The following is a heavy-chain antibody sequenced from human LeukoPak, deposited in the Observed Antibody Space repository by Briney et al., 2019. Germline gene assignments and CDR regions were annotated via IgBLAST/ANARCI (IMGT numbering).Heavy chain of an antibody. CDR1: GDSISSSNW. CDR2: IYHSGST. J-gene: IGHJ6*03. V-gene: IGHV4-4*02. CDR3: ARDFVERRDYYYYYYMDV. D-gene: IGHD1-1*01. Sequence: PSGTLSLTCAVSGDSISSSNWWSWVRPPPGKGLEWIGEIYHSGSTNYNPSLKSRVTISVDTSKNQFSLKLSSVTAADTAVYYCARDFVERRDYYYYYYMDVWGKGTTVTVSS.